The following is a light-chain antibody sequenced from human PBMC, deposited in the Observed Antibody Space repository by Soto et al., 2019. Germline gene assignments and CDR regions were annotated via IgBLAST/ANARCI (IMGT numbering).Light chain of an antibody. V-gene: IGKV1-16*02. CDR3: QQYCTYPYT. J-gene: IGKJ2*01. Sequence: DIQMTQSPSSLSASVGDRITITCRATQDIRKSLTWFQQRPGKAPKSLIYDASILQSGVPSKFSRSGSGTDFTLTISSLQPEDFAIYYCQQYCTYPYTFGQGTKLEIK. CDR2: DAS. CDR1: QDIRKS.